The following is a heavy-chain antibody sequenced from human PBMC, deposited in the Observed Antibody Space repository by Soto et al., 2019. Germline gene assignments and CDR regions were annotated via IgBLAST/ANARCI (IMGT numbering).Heavy chain of an antibody. CDR1: GFTFSSYA. J-gene: IGHJ4*02. CDR3: AKCSSAVVVITTFLDY. Sequence: VGSLRLSCAASGFTFSSYAMSWVRQAPGKGLEWVSAISGSGGSTYYADSVKGRFTISRDNSKNTLYLQMNSLRAEDTAVYYCAKCSSAVVVITTFLDYWGQGTLVTVSS. D-gene: IGHD3-22*01. V-gene: IGHV3-23*01. CDR2: ISGSGGST.